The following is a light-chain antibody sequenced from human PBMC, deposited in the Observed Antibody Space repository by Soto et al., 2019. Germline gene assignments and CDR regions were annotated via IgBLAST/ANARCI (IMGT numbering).Light chain of an antibody. CDR1: QNIKTW. V-gene: IGKV1-5*03. Sequence: DIQMTQSPSTLSASVGDRVTITCRASQNIKTWLAWYQQKPGKGPKLLIYKASILETGVPSRFSGSGSGTEFTLTISSLQPDDFASYYCQQYQIYIPLTFGGGTKVDIK. J-gene: IGKJ4*01. CDR3: QQYQIYIPLT. CDR2: KAS.